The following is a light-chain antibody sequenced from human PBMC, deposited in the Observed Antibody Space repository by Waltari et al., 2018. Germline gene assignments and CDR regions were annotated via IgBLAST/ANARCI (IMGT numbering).Light chain of an antibody. CDR2: AKK. J-gene: IGLJ1*01. CDR1: RLRKHF. Sequence: SSELTQDPAVSVALGHTVRITCQGDRLRKHFSSWYQQRPGQAPLLVIFAKKNRPSGIPDRFSGSSSGDTASLTITGAQAEDEADYYCYSRDSRDTTGDQYVFGTGTKVTVL. V-gene: IGLV3-19*01. CDR3: YSRDSRDTTGDQYV.